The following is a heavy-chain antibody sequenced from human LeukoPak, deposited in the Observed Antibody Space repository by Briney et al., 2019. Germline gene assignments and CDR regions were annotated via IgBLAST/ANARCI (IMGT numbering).Heavy chain of an antibody. V-gene: IGHV3-30*18. Sequence: GGSLRLSCAASGFTFSSYGMRWVRQAPGKGLEWVAVISYDGSNKYYADSVKGRFTISRDNSKNTLYLQMNSLRAEDTAVYYCAKDGHIVATSYFDYWGQGTLVTVSS. CDR3: AKDGHIVATSYFDY. D-gene: IGHD5-12*01. CDR2: ISYDGSNK. CDR1: GFTFSSYG. J-gene: IGHJ4*02.